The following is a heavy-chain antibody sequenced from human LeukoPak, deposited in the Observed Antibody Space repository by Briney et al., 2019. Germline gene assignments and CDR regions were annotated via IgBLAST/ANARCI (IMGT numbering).Heavy chain of an antibody. D-gene: IGHD2-2*01. V-gene: IGHV4-34*01. CDR3: ARTEYCTSTSCLDAFDI. CDR2: INHSGST. J-gene: IGHJ3*02. CDR1: GGSFSGYY. Sequence: SETLSLTCAVYGGSFSGYYWSWIRQPPGKGLEWIGEINHSGSTNYIPSLKSRVTISVDTSKNQFSLKLSSMTAADTAVYYCARTEYCTSTSCLDAFDIWGQGTMVTVSS.